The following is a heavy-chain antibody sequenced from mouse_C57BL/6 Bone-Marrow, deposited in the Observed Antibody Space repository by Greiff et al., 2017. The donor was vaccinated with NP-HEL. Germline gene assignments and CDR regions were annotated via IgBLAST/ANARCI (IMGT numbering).Heavy chain of an antibody. CDR1: GYTFTSYW. CDR3: ARELTTVVAHWYFDV. Sequence: QVQLQQPGTELVKPGASVKLSCKASGYTFTSYWMHWVKQRPGQGLEWIGNINPSNGGTNYNEKFKSKATLTVDKSSSTAYMQLSSLTSGDSAVYYCARELTTVVAHWYFDVWGTGTTVTVSS. CDR2: INPSNGGT. D-gene: IGHD1-1*01. V-gene: IGHV1-53*01. J-gene: IGHJ1*03.